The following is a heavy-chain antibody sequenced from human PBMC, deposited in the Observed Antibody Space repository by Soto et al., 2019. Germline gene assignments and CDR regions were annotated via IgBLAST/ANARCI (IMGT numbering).Heavy chain of an antibody. J-gene: IGHJ6*03. CDR3: ARDGSYGEYYMDV. CDR2: IHYSGST. V-gene: IGHV4-59*01. Sequence: SETLSLTCTVSGGSISSYYWSWIRQPPGKGLEWIGYIHYSGSTNYYPSLKSRVTISADTSKNQFSLKLSSVTAADTAVYYCARDGSYGEYYMDVWGKGTTVTVSS. D-gene: IGHD1-26*01. CDR1: GGSISSYY.